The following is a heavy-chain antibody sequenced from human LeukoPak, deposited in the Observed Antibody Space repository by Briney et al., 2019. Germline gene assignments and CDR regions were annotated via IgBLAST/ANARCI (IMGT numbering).Heavy chain of an antibody. Sequence: PSETLSLTCTVSGGSISSSTYYWGWIRQPPGKGLEWIGSIYYSGSTYYNPSLKSRVSISVDTSKNQFSLNLTSVTAADTAVYYCARPNSSGYPYYFDYWGQGTLVTVSS. J-gene: IGHJ4*02. V-gene: IGHV4-39*01. CDR2: IYYSGST. D-gene: IGHD3-22*01. CDR3: ARPNSSGYPYYFDY. CDR1: GGSISSSTYY.